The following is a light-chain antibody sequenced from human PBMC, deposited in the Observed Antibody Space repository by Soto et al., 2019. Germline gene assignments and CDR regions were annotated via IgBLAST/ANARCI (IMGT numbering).Light chain of an antibody. V-gene: IGKV1-5*03. J-gene: IGKJ1*01. CDR3: QQYNGYRT. CDR1: QSISDS. CDR2: EAS. Sequence: DIQMTQSPSTLSASVGDRVTITCRASQSISDSLAWYQQKPGKAPKLLIYEASRLKSGVPSRFSSSRSGPAYTITISSLKPDYFATYYYQQYNGYRTFGQGTKVEIK.